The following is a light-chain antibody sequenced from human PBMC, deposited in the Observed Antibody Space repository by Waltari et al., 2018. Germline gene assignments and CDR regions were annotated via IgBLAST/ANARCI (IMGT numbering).Light chain of an antibody. CDR3: DSYTSSTTWV. V-gene: IGLV2-14*03. CDR1: SSDVGGHNH. J-gene: IGLJ3*02. CDR2: DVS. Sequence: QSALTQPASVPGSPGQSITISCTGTSSDVGGHNHVSWYQQHPGQAPKILIYDVSKWPSGVSDRFYGSKSGNTASLAISGLQAEDEADYDCDSYTSSTTWVFGGGTRVTIL.